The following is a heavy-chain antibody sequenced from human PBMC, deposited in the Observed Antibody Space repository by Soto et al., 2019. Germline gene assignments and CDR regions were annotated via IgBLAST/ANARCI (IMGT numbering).Heavy chain of an antibody. V-gene: IGHV3-23*01. CDR1: GFTFSNFG. Sequence: EVQLLESGGGLVQPGGSLRLSCAASGFTFSNFGMSWVRQAPGKGLEWVSAISFSGGSTYYAQSVKGRFTISRDDSKNTLYLQMNSLRAEDTAVYYCAKPPGDLVVVVSALDRWGQGTLVTVSS. J-gene: IGHJ5*02. CDR3: AKPPGDLVVVVSALDR. D-gene: IGHD2-15*01. CDR2: ISFSGGST.